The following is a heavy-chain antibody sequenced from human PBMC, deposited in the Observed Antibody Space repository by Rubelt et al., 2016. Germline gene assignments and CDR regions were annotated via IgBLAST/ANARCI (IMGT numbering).Heavy chain of an antibody. J-gene: IGHJ4*02. CDR3: ARDFYSSSDYFDY. D-gene: IGHD6-19*01. CDR1: GFSFSSYA. CDR2: ITHTGSSM. V-gene: IGHV3-48*02. Sequence: SGGGLVQPGGSLRLSCAASGFSFSSYAMNWVRQAPGKGLEWVSYITHTGSSMYYADSVKGRFTISRDNAKNSLYLQVNSLRDEDTAVYYCARDFYSSSDYFDYWGQGTLVTVSS.